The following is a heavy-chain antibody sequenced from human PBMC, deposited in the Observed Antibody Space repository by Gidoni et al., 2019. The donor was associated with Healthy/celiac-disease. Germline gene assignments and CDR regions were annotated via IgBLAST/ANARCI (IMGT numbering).Heavy chain of an antibody. V-gene: IGHV4-34*01. CDR1: GGSFSGYY. CDR3: ARGLVATISHPFDY. D-gene: IGHD5-12*01. CDR2: ITHSGST. J-gene: IGHJ4*02. Sequence: QVQLQQWGAGLLKPSETLSLTYAVYGGSFSGYYWSWIRQPPGKGLEWIGEITHSGSTNYNPSLKSRVTISVDTSKNQFSLKLSSVTAADTTVYYCARGLVATISHPFDYWGQGTLVTVSS.